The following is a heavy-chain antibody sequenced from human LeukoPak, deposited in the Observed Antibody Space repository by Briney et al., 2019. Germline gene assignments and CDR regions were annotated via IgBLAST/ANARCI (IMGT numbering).Heavy chain of an antibody. CDR1: GYTFTKYG. Sequence: ASVKVSCKASGYTFTKYGISRVRQAPGQGLEWMGWMSAYSGNTNYAQKLQGRVTMTTDTSTSTAYMELRSLRSDDTAVYYCARDLYSSGSLSFDYWGQGTLVTVSS. D-gene: IGHD3-10*01. V-gene: IGHV1-18*01. J-gene: IGHJ4*02. CDR2: MSAYSGNT. CDR3: ARDLYSSGSLSFDY.